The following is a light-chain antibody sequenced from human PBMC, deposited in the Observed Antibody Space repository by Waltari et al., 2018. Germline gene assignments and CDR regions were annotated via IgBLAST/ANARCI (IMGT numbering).Light chain of an antibody. CDR1: SSNIGTNY. CDR2: RND. V-gene: IGLV1-47*01. J-gene: IGLJ2*01. CDR3: ASWGDGLSGPSVV. Sequence: QSVLTQPPSASGTPGQRVTISCSGSSSNIGTNYIYWYQQLPGTAPKLLIFRNDLRPSGVPDRFSASKSGTSASRAISGLRSEDEADYYCASWGDGLSGPSVVFGGGTKLTVL.